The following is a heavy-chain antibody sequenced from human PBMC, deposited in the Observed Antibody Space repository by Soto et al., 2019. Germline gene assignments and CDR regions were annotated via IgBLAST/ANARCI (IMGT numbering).Heavy chain of an antibody. CDR2: TYYRSKWYN. CDR3: ARALLLWFGELIEDDAFDI. J-gene: IGHJ3*02. V-gene: IGHV6-1*01. D-gene: IGHD3-10*01. CDR1: GDSVSSNSAA. Sequence: SQTLSLTCAISGDSVSSNSAAWNWIRQSPSRGLEWLGRTYYRSKWYNDYAVSVKSRITINPDTSKNQFSLQLNSVTPEDTAVYYCARALLLWFGELIEDDAFDIWGQGTMVTVSS.